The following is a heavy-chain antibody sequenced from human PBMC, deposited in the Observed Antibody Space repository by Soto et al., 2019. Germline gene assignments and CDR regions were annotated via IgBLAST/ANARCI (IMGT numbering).Heavy chain of an antibody. D-gene: IGHD5-12*01. CDR1: VFTFSSYG. V-gene: IGHV3-30*18. CDR3: AKDVVDLGYYYYGMDV. J-gene: IGHJ6*02. CDR2: ISYDGSNK. Sequence: WWSLRLSCSASVFTFSSYGMHWVRQAPGKGLEWVAVISYDGSNKYYADSVKGRFTISRDNSKNTLYLQMNSLRAEDTAVYYCAKDVVDLGYYYYGMDVWGQGTTVTVSS.